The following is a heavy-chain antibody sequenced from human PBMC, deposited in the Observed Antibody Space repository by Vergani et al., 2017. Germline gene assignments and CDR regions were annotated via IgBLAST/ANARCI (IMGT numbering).Heavy chain of an antibody. V-gene: IGHV4-4*03. D-gene: IGHD3-16*01. J-gene: IGHJ4*01. CDR2: LCHTADT. CDR3: ATIVYRRWGYYFD. CDR1: GDSISSNNC. Sequence: QVQLQESGPGLVKPPGTLSLTCAVSGDSISSNNCWTWVRQPPGKGLEWIGELCHTADTKYSPSLKSRVTVSVDESRNLFSLRLNSVTAADTAVYYCATIVYRRWGYYFD.